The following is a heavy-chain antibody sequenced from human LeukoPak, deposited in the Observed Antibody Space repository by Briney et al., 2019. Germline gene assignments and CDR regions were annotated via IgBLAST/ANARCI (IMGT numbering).Heavy chain of an antibody. CDR1: GFTFSSYN. Sequence: GGSLRLSCAASGFTFSSYNMNWVRQAPGKGLEWVSSITSTGSYTFYADSVKGRFTISRDNAKNSLYLQMNSLRAEDTAIYYCARDPYSGSYGDSYYYYMDVWGKGTTVTVSS. V-gene: IGHV3-21*01. J-gene: IGHJ6*03. D-gene: IGHD1-26*01. CDR3: ARDPYSGSYGDSYYYYMDV. CDR2: ITSTGSYT.